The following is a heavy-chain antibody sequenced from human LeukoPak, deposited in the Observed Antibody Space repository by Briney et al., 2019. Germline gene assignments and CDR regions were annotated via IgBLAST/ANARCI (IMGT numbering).Heavy chain of an antibody. Sequence: ASVKVSCKASGYTFTSYGISWVRQAPGQGLEWMGWINPNSGGTNYAQKFQGRVTMTRDTSISTAYMELSRLRSDDTAVYYCARVRAIFGVDNYYFDYWGQGTLVTVSS. D-gene: IGHD3-3*01. CDR2: INPNSGGT. CDR1: GYTFTSYG. V-gene: IGHV1-2*02. CDR3: ARVRAIFGVDNYYFDY. J-gene: IGHJ4*02.